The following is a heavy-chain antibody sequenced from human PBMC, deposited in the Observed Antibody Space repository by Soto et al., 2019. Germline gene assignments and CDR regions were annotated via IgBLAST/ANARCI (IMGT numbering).Heavy chain of an antibody. D-gene: IGHD6-13*01. J-gene: IGHJ6*02. V-gene: IGHV3-33*01. CDR3: ARDRSSTLDGMDV. Sequence: GGSLRLSCAASGFLFSSYGMHWVRQAPGKGLEWVAITWYDGSNKYYGDSVKGRFTISRDNSKNTLYLQMNSLRAEDTAVYYCARDRSSTLDGMDVWGQGTTVTVS. CDR2: TWYDGSNK. CDR1: GFLFSSYG.